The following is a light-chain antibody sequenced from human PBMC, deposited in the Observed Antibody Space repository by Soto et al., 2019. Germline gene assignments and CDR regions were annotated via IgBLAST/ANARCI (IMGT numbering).Light chain of an antibody. CDR3: QHYNSYPTWT. CDR1: QNVNNW. Sequence: EIRMYQFPSAVSASVGDRVTIPCRASQNVNNWLAWYQHKPGKAPQLLIYDASSLESGVPSSFSGSGSGTEFTLTISSLLPDDFAAYDCQHYNSYPTWTFGQGTKVDIK. J-gene: IGKJ1*01. CDR2: DAS. V-gene: IGKV1-5*01.